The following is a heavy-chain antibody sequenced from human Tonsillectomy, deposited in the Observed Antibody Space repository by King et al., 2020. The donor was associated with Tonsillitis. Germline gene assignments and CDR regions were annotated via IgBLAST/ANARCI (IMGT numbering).Heavy chain of an antibody. Sequence: LQLQESGPGLVKPSETLSLTCTVSGGSISTYYWSWIQQPPGKGLEWIGYIYYSGSTKSTNYNPSLKSRVTISVDTSKNQFSLKLSSVTAADTALYYCARAVVPAQGGFDPWGQGTLVTVSS. CDR1: GGSISTYY. V-gene: IGHV4-59*08. CDR2: IYYSGSTKST. D-gene: IGHD2-2*01. J-gene: IGHJ5*02. CDR3: ARAVVPAQGGFDP.